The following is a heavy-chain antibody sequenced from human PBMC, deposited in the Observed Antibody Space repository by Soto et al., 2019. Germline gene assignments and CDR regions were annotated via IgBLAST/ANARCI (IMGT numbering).Heavy chain of an antibody. CDR3: ARGLYDSSGYHFDY. CDR2: IHYSGST. CDR1: GGSISSYY. V-gene: IGHV4-59*01. Sequence: QVQLQESGPGLVKPSETLSLTCTVSGGSISSYYCSWIRQPPGKGLEWIGYIHYSGSTNYNPSLTSLVTMSVDTSENQFTLKLSSVTAADTAVYYCARGLYDSSGYHFDYWGQGTLVTVSS. D-gene: IGHD3-22*01. J-gene: IGHJ4*02.